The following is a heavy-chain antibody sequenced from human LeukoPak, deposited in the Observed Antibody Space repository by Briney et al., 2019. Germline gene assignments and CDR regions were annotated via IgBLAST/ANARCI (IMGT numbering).Heavy chain of an antibody. Sequence: GESLKISCKASGYSFTTYWIGWVRQKPGKSLDWIGLIYPGDSDTRYSPSFEGQVTISADKSISTAYLQWSSLKASDTAMYYCARPRCSGGSCYRYYFDYWGQGTLVTVSS. V-gene: IGHV5-51*01. CDR1: GYSFTTYW. D-gene: IGHD2-15*01. CDR3: ARPRCSGGSCYRYYFDY. CDR2: IYPGDSDT. J-gene: IGHJ4*02.